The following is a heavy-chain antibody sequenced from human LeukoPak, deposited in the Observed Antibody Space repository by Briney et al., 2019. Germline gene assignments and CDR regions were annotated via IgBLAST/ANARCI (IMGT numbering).Heavy chain of an antibody. D-gene: IGHD5-18*01. CDR3: ASTSRYGYEDY. CDR1: GFSLSSYE. Sequence: GGSLRLSCAASGFSLSSYEMNWVRQAPGKGLEWVSYISSSGRTIYYADSVKGRFTISRDNVKNSLYLQMNSLRAEDTAVYYCASTSRYGYEDYWGQGTLVTVSS. V-gene: IGHV3-48*03. J-gene: IGHJ4*02. CDR2: ISSSGRTI.